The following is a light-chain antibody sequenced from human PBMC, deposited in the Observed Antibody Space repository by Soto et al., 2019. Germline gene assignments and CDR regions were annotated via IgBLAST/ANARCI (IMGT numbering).Light chain of an antibody. CDR1: SSDVGGYNY. Sequence: QSALTQPASVSGSPGQSITISCTGTSSDVGGYNYVSWYQQHPGKAPKLMIYEVNNRLSGVSNRFSVSKSGNTASLTISGLEAEDEADYYCNSYTTSSAYVVGTGTKVTVL. CDR2: EVN. J-gene: IGLJ1*01. CDR3: NSYTTSSAYV. V-gene: IGLV2-14*01.